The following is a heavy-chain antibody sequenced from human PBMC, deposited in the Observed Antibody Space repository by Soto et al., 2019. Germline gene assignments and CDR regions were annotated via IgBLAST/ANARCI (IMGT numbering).Heavy chain of an antibody. Sequence: EVQLVVSGGGLVKPGGSLRLSCAASGFTFSSYAMSWVRQAPGKGLEWVSAISGSGGSTYYADSVKGRFTISRDNSKNTLYLQMNSLRAEDTAVYYCAKGLKKGIMIVVVPFDYWGQGTLVTVSS. CDR1: GFTFSSYA. CDR3: AKGLKKGIMIVVVPFDY. V-gene: IGHV3-23*04. D-gene: IGHD3-22*01. CDR2: ISGSGGST. J-gene: IGHJ4*02.